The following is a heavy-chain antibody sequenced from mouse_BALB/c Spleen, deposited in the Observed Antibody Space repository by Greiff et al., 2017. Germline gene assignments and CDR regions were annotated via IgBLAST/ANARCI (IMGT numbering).Heavy chain of an antibody. J-gene: IGHJ3*01. Sequence: EVKLVESGGGLVKPGGSLKLSCAASGFAFSSYDMSWVRQTPEKRLEWVAYISSGGGSTYYPDTVKGRFTISRDNAKNTLYLQMSSLKSEDTAMYYCARQNGYDSAWFAYWGQGTLVTVSA. CDR3: ARQNGYDSAWFAY. D-gene: IGHD2-2*01. V-gene: IGHV5-12-1*01. CDR1: GFAFSSYD. CDR2: ISSGGGST.